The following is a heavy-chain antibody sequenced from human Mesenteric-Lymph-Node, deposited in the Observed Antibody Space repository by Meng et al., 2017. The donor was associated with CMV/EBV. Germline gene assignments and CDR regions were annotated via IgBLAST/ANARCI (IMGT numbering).Heavy chain of an antibody. Sequence: GESLKISCAASGFTFSSYGMHWVRQAPGKGLEWAAVISYDGSNKYYADSVKGRFTISRDNSKNTLYLQMNSLRAEDTAVYYCARDSDILTGYSNWFDPWGQGTLVTVSS. CDR2: ISYDGSNK. D-gene: IGHD3-9*01. CDR3: ARDSDILTGYSNWFDP. CDR1: GFTFSSYG. J-gene: IGHJ5*02. V-gene: IGHV3-30*19.